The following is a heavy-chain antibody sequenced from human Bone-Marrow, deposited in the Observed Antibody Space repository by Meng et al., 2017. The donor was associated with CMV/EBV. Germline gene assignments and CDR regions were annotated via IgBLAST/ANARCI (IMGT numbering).Heavy chain of an antibody. Sequence: ASVKVSCKTSGYTFTNYGIIWVRQAPGQGLEWMGWISPYNGNTNYAQNFQGRVTMTTDTSTDTAYMELRSLRSADTAVYYCARTGNWFDPWGQGTLVTVSS. D-gene: IGHD3-10*01. J-gene: IGHJ5*02. CDR3: ARTGNWFDP. V-gene: IGHV1-18*01. CDR2: ISPYNGNT. CDR1: GYTFTNYG.